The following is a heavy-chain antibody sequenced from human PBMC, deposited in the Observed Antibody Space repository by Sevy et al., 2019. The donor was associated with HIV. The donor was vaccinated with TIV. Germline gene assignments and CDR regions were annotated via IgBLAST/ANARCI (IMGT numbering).Heavy chain of an antibody. J-gene: IGHJ6*02. Sequence: GGSLRLSCTASGFTFSDYYMSWIRQAPGKWLEWLAYISGSDNTIYYADSVKGRFTISRDNAKNSLFLQMYSLRAEDTAVDYCARDHVKDGDLGDYYFFAMDVWGQGTSVTVSS. CDR1: GFTFSDYY. D-gene: IGHD4-17*01. CDR2: ISGSDNTI. V-gene: IGHV3-11*01. CDR3: ARDHVKDGDLGDYYFFAMDV.